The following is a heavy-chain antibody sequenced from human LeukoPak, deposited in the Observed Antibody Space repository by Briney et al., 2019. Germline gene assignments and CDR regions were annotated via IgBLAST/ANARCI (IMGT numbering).Heavy chain of an antibody. CDR3: ARSPRGELLPNWFDP. Sequence: SETLSLTCAVYGGSFSGYYWSWIRQPPGKGLEWIGYIYYSGSTNYNPSLKSRVTISVDTSKNQFSLKLSSVTAADTAVYYCARSPRGELLPNWFDPWGQGTLVTVSS. CDR1: GGSFSGYY. V-gene: IGHV4-59*01. J-gene: IGHJ5*02. D-gene: IGHD3-10*01. CDR2: IYYSGST.